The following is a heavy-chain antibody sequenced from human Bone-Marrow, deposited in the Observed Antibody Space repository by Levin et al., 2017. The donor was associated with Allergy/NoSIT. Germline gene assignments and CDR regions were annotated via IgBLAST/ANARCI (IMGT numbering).Heavy chain of an antibody. Sequence: KPGESLKISCAASGFTFSNAWMSWVRQAPGKGLEWVGRIKSKTDGGTTDYAAPVKGRFTISRDDSKNTLYLQMNSLKTEDTAVYYCTTDIVSSTSCESWGQGTLVTVSS. V-gene: IGHV3-15*01. CDR3: TTDIVSSTSCES. CDR2: IKSKTDGGTT. D-gene: IGHD2-2*01. J-gene: IGHJ5*02. CDR1: GFTFSNAW.